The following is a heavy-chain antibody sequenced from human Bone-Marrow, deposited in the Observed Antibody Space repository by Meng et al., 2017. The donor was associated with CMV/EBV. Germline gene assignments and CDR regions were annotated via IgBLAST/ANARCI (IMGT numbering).Heavy chain of an antibody. Sequence: WVRQTPGKGLEWIGSIYYSGSTYYNPSLKSRVTISVDTSKNQFSLKLSSVTAADTAVYYCARALRLDIVVVPAALNWFDPWGQGTLATVPS. J-gene: IGHJ5*02. D-gene: IGHD2-2*03. CDR3: ARALRLDIVVVPAALNWFDP. CDR2: IYYSGST. V-gene: IGHV4-39*07.